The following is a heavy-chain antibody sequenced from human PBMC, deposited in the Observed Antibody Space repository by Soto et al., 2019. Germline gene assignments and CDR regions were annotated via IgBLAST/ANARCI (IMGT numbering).Heavy chain of an antibody. CDR3: ARVFGTYYDILTGLWGGRFDY. J-gene: IGHJ4*02. CDR2: INPSGGST. Sequence: QVQLVQSGAEEKQPGASVKVSCKASGYSFSNNYVVWVRQAPGQGLEWMGIINPSGGSTSYAQKFQDRVTMNRDTSTSTVYIELSSLRSEDTAVFYCARVFGTYYDILTGLWGGRFDYWGQGTQVTVSS. D-gene: IGHD3-9*01. V-gene: IGHV1-46*03. CDR1: GYSFSNNY.